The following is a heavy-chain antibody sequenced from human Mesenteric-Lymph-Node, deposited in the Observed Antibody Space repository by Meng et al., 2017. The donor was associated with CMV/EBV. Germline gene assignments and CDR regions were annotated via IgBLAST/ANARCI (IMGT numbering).Heavy chain of an antibody. CDR1: GGSFSGYY. CDR2: INHSGST. J-gene: IGHJ5*02. Sequence: ESLKISCAVYGGSFSGYYWSWIRQPPGKGLEWIGEINHSGSTNYNPSLKSRVTISVDTSKNQFSLKLSSVTAADTAVYYCARGPRYYGSGSRGGFDPWGQGTLVTVSS. D-gene: IGHD3-10*01. V-gene: IGHV4-34*01. CDR3: ARGPRYYGSGSRGGFDP.